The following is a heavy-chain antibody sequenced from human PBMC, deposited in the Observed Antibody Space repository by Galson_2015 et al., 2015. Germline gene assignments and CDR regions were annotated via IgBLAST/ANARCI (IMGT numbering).Heavy chain of an antibody. CDR3: AKGYSSSWYEYFQH. Sequence: SLRLSCAASGFTFDDYAMHWVRQAPGKGLEWVSGISWNSGSIGYADSVKGRFTISRDNAKNSLYLQMNSLRAEDTALYYCAKGYSSSWYEYFQHWGQGTLVTVSS. CDR2: ISWNSGSI. D-gene: IGHD6-13*01. J-gene: IGHJ1*01. V-gene: IGHV3-9*01. CDR1: GFTFDDYA.